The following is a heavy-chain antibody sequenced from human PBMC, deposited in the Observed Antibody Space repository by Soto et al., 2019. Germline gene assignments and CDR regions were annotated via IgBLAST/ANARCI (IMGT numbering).Heavy chain of an antibody. CDR2: IYYSGST. V-gene: IGHV4-31*03. CDR3: ARVSGSYYYGMDV. CDR1: GGSISSGGYY. Sequence: PSETLSLTCTVSGGSISSGGYYWSWIRQHPGKGLEWIGYIYYSGSTSYNPSLKSRVTISVDKSKNQFSLRLSSVTAADTAVYYCARVSGSYYYGMDVWGQGTTVTV. D-gene: IGHD1-26*01. J-gene: IGHJ6*02.